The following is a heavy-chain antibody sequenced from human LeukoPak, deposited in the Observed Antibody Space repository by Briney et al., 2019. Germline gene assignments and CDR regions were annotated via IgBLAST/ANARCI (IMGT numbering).Heavy chain of an antibody. CDR2: IDPSDSYT. V-gene: IGHV5-10-1*01. D-gene: IGHD3-16*02. CDR1: GYSFTSYW. J-gene: IGHJ5*02. Sequence: GESLKISCKGSGYSFTSYWISWVRQMPGKGLEWMGRIDPSDSYTNYSPSFQGHVTISADKSISTAYLQWSSLKASDTAMYYCARHAYYDYVWGSYRYNSHNWFDPWGQGTLVTVSS. CDR3: ARHAYYDYVWGSYRYNSHNWFDP.